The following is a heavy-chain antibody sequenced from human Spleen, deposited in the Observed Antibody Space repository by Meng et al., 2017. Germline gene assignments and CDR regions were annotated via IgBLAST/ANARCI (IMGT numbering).Heavy chain of an antibody. D-gene: IGHD2-21*02. CDR2: IIPSLGIA. Sequence: SVKVSCKASGGTFSSYAISWVRQAPGQGLEWMGRIIPSLGIANYAQKFQGRVTITADKSTSTAYMELSSLRSEYTAVYYGARAVGDSSFDYWGQGTLVTVSS. V-gene: IGHV1-69*04. CDR1: GGTFSSYA. J-gene: IGHJ4*02. CDR3: ARAVGDSSFDY.